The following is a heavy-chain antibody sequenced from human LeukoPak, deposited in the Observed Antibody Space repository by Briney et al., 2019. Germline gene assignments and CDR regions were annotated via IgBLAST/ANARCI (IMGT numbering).Heavy chain of an antibody. V-gene: IGHV1-18*01. CDR3: ARDRGRGSYLGYSFDY. D-gene: IGHD1-26*01. CDR2: ISAYNGNT. Sequence: ASVKVSCKASGYTFTNYGISWVRQAPGQGLEWMGWISAYNGNTNFAQKLQGRVTMTTDTSTSTAYMELRSLRSDDTAVYYCARDRGRGSYLGYSFDYWGQGTPVTVSS. J-gene: IGHJ4*02. CDR1: GYTFTNYG.